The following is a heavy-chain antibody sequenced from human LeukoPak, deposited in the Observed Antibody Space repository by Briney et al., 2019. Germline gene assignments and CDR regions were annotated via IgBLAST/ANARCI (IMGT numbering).Heavy chain of an antibody. CDR2: ISSSSSTI. CDR1: GFTFSNYN. Sequence: PGGSLRLSCAASGFTFSNYNMNWVRQTPGKGLEWVSYISSSSSTIYYADSVKGRFTISRDNAKSSLYLQMNSLRAEDTAVYYCAGLLWFGKNDYWGQGTLVTVSS. CDR3: AGLLWFGKNDY. D-gene: IGHD3-10*01. V-gene: IGHV3-48*01. J-gene: IGHJ4*02.